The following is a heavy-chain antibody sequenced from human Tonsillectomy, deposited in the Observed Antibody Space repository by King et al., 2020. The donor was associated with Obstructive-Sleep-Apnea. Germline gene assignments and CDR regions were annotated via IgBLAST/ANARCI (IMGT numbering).Heavy chain of an antibody. D-gene: IGHD1-26*01. J-gene: IGHJ4*02. Sequence: FQLVQSGAEVKKPGESLRISCKGSGYSFTNSWISWVRQMPGTGLEWMGRIDPSDSYTNYSPSFRGHVTISTDKSISTAYLQWSSLQASDTAMYYCASSVGGATSAVFDYWGLGTLVTVSS. CDR2: IDPSDSYT. CDR1: GYSFTNSW. V-gene: IGHV5-10-1*03. CDR3: ASSVGGATSAVFDY.